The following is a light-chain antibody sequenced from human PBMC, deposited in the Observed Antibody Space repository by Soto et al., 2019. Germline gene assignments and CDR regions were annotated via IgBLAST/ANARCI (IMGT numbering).Light chain of an antibody. J-gene: IGLJ2*01. CDR2: GNS. CDR3: QSYDSSLSGVV. V-gene: IGLV1-40*01. Sequence: QSVLTQPPSVSGAPGQRVTISCTGSSSNIGAGHDVHWYQQLPGTAPKLLIYGNSNRPSGVPDRFSGSKSGTSASLAITGLQAEDEADDYCQSYDSSLSGVVFGGGTKLTVL. CDR1: SSNIGAGHD.